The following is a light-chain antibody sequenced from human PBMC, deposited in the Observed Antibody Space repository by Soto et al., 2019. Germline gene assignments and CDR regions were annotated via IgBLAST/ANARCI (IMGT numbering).Light chain of an antibody. V-gene: IGKV3-15*01. Sequence: EIVMTQSPATLSVSPGERATLSCRASQSVSSNLAWYQQKPGQAPRLLIYGASTRATGIPARFSGSGSGTEFTLTISSLQSEDFADYYCHQYNNWLPYTFGQGTKLEIK. CDR3: HQYNNWLPYT. CDR2: GAS. CDR1: QSVSSN. J-gene: IGKJ2*01.